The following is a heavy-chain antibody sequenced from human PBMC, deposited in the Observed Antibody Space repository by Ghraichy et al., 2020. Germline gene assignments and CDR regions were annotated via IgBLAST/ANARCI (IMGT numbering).Heavy chain of an antibody. CDR3: ATGVPMRATVTTEGYFDY. CDR1: GYTLTELS. D-gene: IGHD4-17*01. J-gene: IGHJ4*02. CDR2: FDPEDGET. V-gene: IGHV1-24*01. Sequence: ASVKVSCKVSGYTLTELSMHWVRQAPGKGLEWMGGFDPEDGETIYAQKFQGRVTMTEDTSTDTAYMELSSLRSEDTAVYYCATGVPMRATVTTEGYFDYWGQGTLVTVSS.